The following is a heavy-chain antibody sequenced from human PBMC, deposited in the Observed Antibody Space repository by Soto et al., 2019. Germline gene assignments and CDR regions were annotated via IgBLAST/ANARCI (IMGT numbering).Heavy chain of an antibody. CDR3: ARAVSYSSSALFANYMDV. V-gene: IGHV4-34*01. CDR2: INHSGST. D-gene: IGHD6-6*01. Sequence: SETLSLTCAVYGGSFSGYYWSWIRHPPGKGLEWIGEINHSGSTNYNPSLKSRVTISVDTSKNQFSLKLSSVTAADTAVYYCARAVSYSSSALFANYMDVWGKGTTVTVSS. J-gene: IGHJ6*03. CDR1: GGSFSGYY.